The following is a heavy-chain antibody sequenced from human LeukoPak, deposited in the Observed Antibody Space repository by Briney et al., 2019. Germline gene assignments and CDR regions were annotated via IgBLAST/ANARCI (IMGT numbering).Heavy chain of an antibody. Sequence: PSETLSLTCNVSGGSISSYYWSWIRQPAGTALEWIGRIYTSGTITYNPSLKSRVTMSVDTSKNQFSLKLSSVTAADTDVYYCARDSGTTGEVKFDPWGQGTLVTVSS. D-gene: IGHD3-10*01. CDR1: GGSISSYY. CDR2: IYTSGTI. V-gene: IGHV4-4*07. CDR3: ARDSGTTGEVKFDP. J-gene: IGHJ5*02.